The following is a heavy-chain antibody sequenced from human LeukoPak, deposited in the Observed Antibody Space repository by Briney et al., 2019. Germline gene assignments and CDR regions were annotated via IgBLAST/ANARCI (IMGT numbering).Heavy chain of an antibody. CDR1: GFTFGNYA. Sequence: GGSLRLSCEVSGFTFGNYAMSWVRQAPGKGLEWISGISGSGHYTYTADSLKGRFTISRDNSKNTLYLQMNSLRAEDTAVYYCAKDRRGSGSIFDYWGQGTLVTVSS. J-gene: IGHJ4*02. CDR2: ISGSGHYT. V-gene: IGHV3-23*01. CDR3: AKDRRGSGSIFDY. D-gene: IGHD6-19*01.